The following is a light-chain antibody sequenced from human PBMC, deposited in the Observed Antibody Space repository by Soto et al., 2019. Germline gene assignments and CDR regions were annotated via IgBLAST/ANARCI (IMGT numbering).Light chain of an antibody. Sequence: EIVLTQSPGTLSLSPGERATLSCRASQNVTNNYLAWYQQKPGQAPRLLIYTTSSRATGVPERFSGSGSGTDFTLTISRLEPEDSAVYYCQQYGGSPWTFGQGTKVEIK. J-gene: IGKJ1*01. CDR1: QNVTNNY. CDR3: QQYGGSPWT. CDR2: TTS. V-gene: IGKV3-20*01.